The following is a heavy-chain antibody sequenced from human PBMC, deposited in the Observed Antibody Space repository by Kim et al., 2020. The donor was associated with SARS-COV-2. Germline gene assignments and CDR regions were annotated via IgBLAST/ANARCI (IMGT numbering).Heavy chain of an antibody. CDR3: ARFNVVDDAFDI. V-gene: IGHV3-53*04. D-gene: IGHD2-15*01. CDR2: T. J-gene: IGHJ3*02. Sequence: TQYADSVRGRLTISRHDSKNTLHLQMSSLRAEDTAVYYCARFNVVDDAFDIWGQGTMVTVSS.